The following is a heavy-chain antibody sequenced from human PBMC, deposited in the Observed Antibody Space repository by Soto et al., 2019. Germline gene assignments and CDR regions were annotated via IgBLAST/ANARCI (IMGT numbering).Heavy chain of an antibody. Sequence: GGSLRLSCAASGFTFSSYAMSWVRQAPGKGLEWVSAISGSGGSTYYADSVKGRFTISRDNSKNTLYLQMNSLRAEDTAVYYCAKDPERYRTLDTAMVSVVDYWGQGTLVTVSS. J-gene: IGHJ4*02. CDR1: GFTFSSYA. D-gene: IGHD5-18*01. CDR2: ISGSGGST. CDR3: AKDPERYRTLDTAMVSVVDY. V-gene: IGHV3-23*01.